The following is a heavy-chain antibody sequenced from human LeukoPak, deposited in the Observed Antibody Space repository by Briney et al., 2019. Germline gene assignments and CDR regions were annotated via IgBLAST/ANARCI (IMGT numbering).Heavy chain of an antibody. D-gene: IGHD3-22*01. J-gene: IGHJ4*02. V-gene: IGHV6-1*01. CDR2: TYYRSKWYN. Sequence: SQTLSLTCAISGDSVSSNSAAWNWIRQSPSRGLEWLGRTYYRSKWYNDYAVSVKSRITINPDTSKNQFSLQLNSVTPEDTAVYYCARGGDYYDSSGYSLTYLFDYWGQGTLVIVSP. CDR1: GDSVSSNSAA. CDR3: ARGGDYYDSSGYSLTYLFDY.